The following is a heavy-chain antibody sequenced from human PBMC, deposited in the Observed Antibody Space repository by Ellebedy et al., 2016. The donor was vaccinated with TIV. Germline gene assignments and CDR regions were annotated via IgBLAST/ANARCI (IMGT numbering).Heavy chain of an antibody. Sequence: GESLKISCAVSGFIVSSKYMTWVRQAPGKGLEWVSGVYVDGRTHNADSVRGRFTVSRDESNNTLYLHMNNLRAEDTALYYCAIVGGTYGVSAFDIWGQGTMVIVSS. V-gene: IGHV3-53*01. D-gene: IGHD4-17*01. CDR3: AIVGGTYGVSAFDI. CDR2: VYVDGRT. CDR1: GFIVSSKY. J-gene: IGHJ3*02.